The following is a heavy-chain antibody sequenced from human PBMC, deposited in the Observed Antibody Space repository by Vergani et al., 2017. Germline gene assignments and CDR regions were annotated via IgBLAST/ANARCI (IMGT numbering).Heavy chain of an antibody. D-gene: IGHD2-8*01. V-gene: IGHV3-23*04. CDR1: GFTFIMHA. J-gene: IGHJ4*02. CDR2: LSASDRRT. CDR3: WDTNYANSWDF. Sequence: EVQMVESGGGLVKPGGSLRLSCAASGFTFIMHAMSWVRQAPGKGLEWVSTLSASDRRTHYADSVKGRFTISRDNSKNTLFLHMNSLRPEDTAVYYCWDTNYANSWDFWGQGSLVTVSS.